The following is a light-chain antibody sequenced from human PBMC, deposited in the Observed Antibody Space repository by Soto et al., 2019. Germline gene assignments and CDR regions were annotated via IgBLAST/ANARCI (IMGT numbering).Light chain of an antibody. Sequence: EIVLTQSPGTLSLSPGERATLSCRASQSVSNNYLAWYQQKPGQAPRNLIYGASNRATGIPDRFSGSGSGTDFTLTISRLEPEDFAVYYCQQYGSSPRTFGHGTRVEIK. CDR2: GAS. J-gene: IGKJ2*01. CDR1: QSVSNNY. V-gene: IGKV3-20*01. CDR3: QQYGSSPRT.